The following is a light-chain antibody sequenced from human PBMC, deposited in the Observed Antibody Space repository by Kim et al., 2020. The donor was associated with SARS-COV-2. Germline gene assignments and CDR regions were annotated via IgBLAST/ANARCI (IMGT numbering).Light chain of an antibody. J-gene: IGLJ1*01. CDR3: SSYTSSSTQV. CDR1: SSDVGGFNY. Sequence: QSITISCPGTSSDVGGFNYVSWYQQHPGKAPKLMIYDVSNRPSGVSNRFSGSKFGNTASLTISGLQAEDEADYYCSSYTSSSTQVFGTGTKVTVL. V-gene: IGLV2-14*03. CDR2: DVS.